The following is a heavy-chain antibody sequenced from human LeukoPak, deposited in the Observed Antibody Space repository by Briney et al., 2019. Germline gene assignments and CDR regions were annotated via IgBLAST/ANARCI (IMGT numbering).Heavy chain of an antibody. Sequence: SETLSLTCTVSGGSISSHYWSWIRQPPGKGLEWIGYIYYSGGTNYNPSLKSRVTISVDTSKNQFSLKLSSVTAADTAVYYCARAVTGNWFDPWGQGTLVTVSS. CDR3: ARAVTGNWFDP. CDR2: IYYSGGT. V-gene: IGHV4-59*11. J-gene: IGHJ5*02. CDR1: GGSISSHY. D-gene: IGHD1-14*01.